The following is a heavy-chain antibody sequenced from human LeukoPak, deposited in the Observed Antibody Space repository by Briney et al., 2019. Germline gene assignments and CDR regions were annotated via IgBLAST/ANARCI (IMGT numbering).Heavy chain of an antibody. CDR2: INGDASNT. V-gene: IGHV3-74*03. CDR1: GLTFNSYW. CDR3: AKDARRTFGLSSGLYRGSYYFDY. Sequence: PGGSLRLSCAASGLTFNSYWMHWVRQVAGKGLVWVARINGDASNTTYADSVKGRFTISKDNSKNTLFLQMNSLRPEDTAVYYCAKDARRTFGLSSGLYRGSYYFDYWGQGTLVTVSS. J-gene: IGHJ4*02. D-gene: IGHD6-19*01.